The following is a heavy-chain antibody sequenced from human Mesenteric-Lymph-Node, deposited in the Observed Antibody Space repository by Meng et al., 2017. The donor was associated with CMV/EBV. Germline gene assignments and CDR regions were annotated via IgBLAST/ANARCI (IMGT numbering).Heavy chain of an antibody. CDR2: ITTSGGR. V-gene: IGHV3-23*01. Sequence: ESLKISCAASGFNLSSYAMTWVRQAPGKGLEWVSVITTSGGRHYADSVKGRFTISRDNSKSTVYLQMNSLRAEDTAQYYCARAEGDYRVDPWGQGTLVTVSS. CDR1: GFNLSSYA. CDR3: ARAEGDYRVDP. D-gene: IGHD4-11*01. J-gene: IGHJ5*02.